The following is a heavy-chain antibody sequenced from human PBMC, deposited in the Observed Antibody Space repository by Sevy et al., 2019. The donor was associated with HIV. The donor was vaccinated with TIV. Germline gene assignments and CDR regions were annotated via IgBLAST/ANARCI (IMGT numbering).Heavy chain of an antibody. CDR3: ARGPSITLFGAVGKNWFDP. J-gene: IGHJ5*02. D-gene: IGHD3-3*01. CDR1: GGSFSGYY. CDR2: INHSGST. Sequence: SETLSLTCAVYGGSFSGYYWSWIRQPPGKGLEWIGEINHSGSTNYNPSLKCRVTISVDTSKNQFSLKLSSVTAADTAVYYCARGPSITLFGAVGKNWFDPWGQGTLVSVSS. V-gene: IGHV4-34*01.